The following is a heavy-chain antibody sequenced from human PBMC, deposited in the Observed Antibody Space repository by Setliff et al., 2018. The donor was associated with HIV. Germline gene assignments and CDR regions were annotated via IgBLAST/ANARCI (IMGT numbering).Heavy chain of an antibody. CDR3: ATGTTSRGSGRDFDY. J-gene: IGHJ4*02. Sequence: ASVKVSCKASGYTFSAYYIHWVRQAPGQGLEWMGWISPNGGDTKFAQKFRGRVTLTRDTSINTAHMELQRLRSDDTAVYFCATGTTSRGSGRDFDYWGQGSLVTV. CDR1: GYTFSAYY. D-gene: IGHD3-10*01. CDR2: ISPNGGDT. V-gene: IGHV1-2*02.